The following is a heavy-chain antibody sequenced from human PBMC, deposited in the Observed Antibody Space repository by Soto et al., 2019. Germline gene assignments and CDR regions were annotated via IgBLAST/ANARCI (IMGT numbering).Heavy chain of an antibody. CDR2: ISGSGGST. J-gene: IGHJ4*02. CDR1: GFTFSSYA. Sequence: EVQLLESGGGLVQPGGSLRLSCAASGFTFSSYAMSWVRQAPGKGLEWVSAISGSGGSTYYADSVKGRFTISRDNSKNTRYLQMNSLRAEDTAVYYCAKDHNIVGVVAATYVDYWGQGTLVTVSS. V-gene: IGHV3-23*01. D-gene: IGHD2-15*01. CDR3: AKDHNIVGVVAATYVDY.